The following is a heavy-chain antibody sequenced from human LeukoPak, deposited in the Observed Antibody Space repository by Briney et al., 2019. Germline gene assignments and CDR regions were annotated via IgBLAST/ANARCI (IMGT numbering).Heavy chain of an antibody. CDR1: GYTFTSYD. CDR3: ARAGNLYYYDSSGYYEHFDY. J-gene: IGHJ4*02. Sequence: ASVKVSCKASGYTFTSYDINWVRQAPGQGLEWMGWMNPNSGNTGYAQKFQGRVTMTRNTSISTAYMELSSLRSEDTAVYYCARAGNLYYYDSSGYYEHFDYWGQGTLVTVSS. CDR2: MNPNSGNT. V-gene: IGHV1-8*01. D-gene: IGHD3-22*01.